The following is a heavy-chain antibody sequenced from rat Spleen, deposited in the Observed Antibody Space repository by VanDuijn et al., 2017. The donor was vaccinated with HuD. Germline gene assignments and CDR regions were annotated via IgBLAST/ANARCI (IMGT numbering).Heavy chain of an antibody. V-gene: IGHV5-20*01. J-gene: IGHJ2*01. CDR3: ARESIQWSLAF. D-gene: IGHD1-1*01. CDR2: ISYDGGST. Sequence: EVQLVESGGGLVQPGRSLKLSCAASGFTFSDYYMVWVRQAPKKGLEWVASISYDGGSTYYRDSVRGRFTISKDIAKSTLYLQMESLSSENSAIYYCARESIQWSLAFWGQGVKVSVSS. CDR1: GFTFSDYY.